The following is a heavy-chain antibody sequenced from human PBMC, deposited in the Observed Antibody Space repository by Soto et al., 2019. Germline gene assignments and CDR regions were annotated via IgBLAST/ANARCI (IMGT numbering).Heavy chain of an antibody. CDR3: ARICSGGSCYGGRAFDI. D-gene: IGHD2-15*01. V-gene: IGHV3-66*01. CDR1: GFTVSSNY. CDR2: IYSGGST. Sequence: EVQLVESGGGLVQPGGSLRLSCAASGFTVSSNYMSWVRQAPGKGLEWVSVIYSGGSTYYADSVKGRFTISRGNSKNTLYLQMNSLRAEDTAVYYCARICSGGSCYGGRAFDIWGQGTMVTVSS. J-gene: IGHJ3*02.